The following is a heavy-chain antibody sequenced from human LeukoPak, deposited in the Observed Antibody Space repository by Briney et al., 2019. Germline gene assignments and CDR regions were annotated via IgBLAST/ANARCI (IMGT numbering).Heavy chain of an antibody. CDR1: GDSVSSNSAA. D-gene: IGHD3-22*01. CDR2: TYYRSKWYN. V-gene: IGHV6-1*01. Sequence: SQTLSLTCAISGDSVSSNSAAWNWIRQSPSRGLEWLGRTYYRSKWYNDYAVSVKSRITINPDTSKNQFSLKLSSVTVADTAVYYCARGRNYYYRSGYWTDYSYYMDVWGTGTTVTVSS. CDR3: ARGRNYYYRSGYWTDYSYYMDV. J-gene: IGHJ6*03.